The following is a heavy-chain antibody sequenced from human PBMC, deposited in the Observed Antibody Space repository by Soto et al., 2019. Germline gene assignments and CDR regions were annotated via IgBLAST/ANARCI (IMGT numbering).Heavy chain of an antibody. J-gene: IGHJ6*04. Sequence: HPGGSLRLSCAASGFTFSSYAMSWVRQAPGKGLEWVSAISGSGGSTYYADSVKGRFTISRDNSKNTLYLQMNSLRAEDTAVYYCAKYTEPALLLVCQMDVWGKGTTVTVSS. CDR2: ISGSGGST. D-gene: IGHD3-16*01. CDR1: GFTFSSYA. V-gene: IGHV3-23*01. CDR3: AKYTEPALLLVCQMDV.